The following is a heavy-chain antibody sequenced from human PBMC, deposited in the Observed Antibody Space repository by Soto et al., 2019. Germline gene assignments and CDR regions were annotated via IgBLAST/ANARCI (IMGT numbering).Heavy chain of an antibody. J-gene: IGHJ6*02. CDR1: GGSISSGNW. Sequence: LSLTCAVSGGSISSGNWWSWVRQPPGKGLEWIGEIYHSGSTNYNPSLKSRVTISVDKSKNQFSLKLSSVTAADTAVYYCASLGYCSSTSCYRHYYYYGMDVWCQGTTVTVS. V-gene: IGHV4-4*02. CDR3: ASLGYCSSTSCYRHYYYYGMDV. CDR2: IYHSGST. D-gene: IGHD2-2*02.